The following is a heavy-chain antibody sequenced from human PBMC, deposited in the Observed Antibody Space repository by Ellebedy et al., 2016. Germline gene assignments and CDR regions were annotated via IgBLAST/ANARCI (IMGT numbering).Heavy chain of an antibody. Sequence: SETLSLXXAVYGGSFSGYYWSWIRQPPGKGLEWIAYIYNSGSTDYNPSLKSRIIISVDTSKNQFSLKLRSVTAADTAVYYCARGLIRGMVTAIHDYWGQGTLVTVSS. CDR3: ARGLIRGMVTAIHDY. J-gene: IGHJ4*02. D-gene: IGHD2-21*02. V-gene: IGHV4-59*01. CDR2: IYNSGST. CDR1: GGSFSGYY.